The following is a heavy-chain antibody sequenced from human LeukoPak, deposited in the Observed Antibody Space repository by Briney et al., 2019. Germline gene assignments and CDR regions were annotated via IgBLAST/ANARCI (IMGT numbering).Heavy chain of an antibody. CDR1: GGTFSSYA. CDR2: IIPIFGTA. CDR3: ARGPVQYYYDSSGYYPH. V-gene: IGHV1-69*13. J-gene: IGHJ4*02. D-gene: IGHD3-22*01. Sequence: ASVKVSCKASGGTFSSYAISWVRQAPGQGLKWMGGIIPIFGTANYAQKFQGRVTITADESTSTAYMELSSLRSEDTAVYYCARGPVQYYYDSSGYYPHWGQGTLVTVSS.